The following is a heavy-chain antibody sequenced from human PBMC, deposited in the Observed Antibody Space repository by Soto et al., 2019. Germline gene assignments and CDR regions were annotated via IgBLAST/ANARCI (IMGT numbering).Heavy chain of an antibody. CDR1: GDTFTTYD. Sequence: QVQLVQSGAEVRKPGASVKVSCKASGDTFTTYDINWVRQATGHGLEWMGWINPNSGNIGYAQRFQGRVTMTRATAIRTAYMEVSSLRSDDTAVYYCARGRASGSYYLLDYWGQGTLVTVSS. J-gene: IGHJ4*02. V-gene: IGHV1-8*01. CDR3: ARGRASGSYYLLDY. CDR2: INPNSGNI. D-gene: IGHD3-10*01.